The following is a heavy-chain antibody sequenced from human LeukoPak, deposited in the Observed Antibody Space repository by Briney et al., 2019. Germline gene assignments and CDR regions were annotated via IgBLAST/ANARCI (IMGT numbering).Heavy chain of an antibody. CDR1: GGPFSGYY. J-gene: IGHJ2*01. D-gene: IGHD5-24*01. CDR3: ARGQRWLLNLGYFDL. CDR2: ISHSGST. V-gene: IGHV4-34*01. Sequence: SETLSLTCAVYGGPFSGYYWNWIRQPPGKELEWIGEISHSGSTNYNPSLKSRVTISVDTSKNQFSLKLSSVTAADTAVYYCARGQRWLLNLGYFDLWGRGTLVIVSS.